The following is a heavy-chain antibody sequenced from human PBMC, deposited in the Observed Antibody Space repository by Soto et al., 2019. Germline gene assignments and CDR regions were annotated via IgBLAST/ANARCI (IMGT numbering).Heavy chain of an antibody. V-gene: IGHV3-23*01. D-gene: IGHD4-4*01. CDR1: GFTFSDFA. Sequence: EVQLLESGGGLVQPGGSIRLSCSVSGFTFSDFAMSWVRQAPRRGLEWASSVSGSGGVIFVADSVRGRFKISRDNSNSVVHLLLNNVGVDDTALYYCARNPSRSNNQRFDHWGQGTLVTVS. CDR3: ARNPSRSNNQRFDH. J-gene: IGHJ4*02. CDR2: VSGSGGVI.